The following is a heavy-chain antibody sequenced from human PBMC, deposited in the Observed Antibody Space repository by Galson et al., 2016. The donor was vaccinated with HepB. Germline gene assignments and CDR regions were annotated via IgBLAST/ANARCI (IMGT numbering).Heavy chain of an antibody. CDR3: AGLSGSYYFGMDV. V-gene: IGHV3-66*04. CDR1: GFTISSNY. J-gene: IGHJ6*02. Sequence: SLRLSCAASGFTISSNYMNWVRQAPGKGLEWVSVIYSGGTTYYAGSVKGGFTISRDNSKNTLYLQMNSLRAEDTAVYYCAGLSGSYYFGMDVWGQGTTVTVSS. D-gene: IGHD1-26*01. CDR2: IYSGGTT.